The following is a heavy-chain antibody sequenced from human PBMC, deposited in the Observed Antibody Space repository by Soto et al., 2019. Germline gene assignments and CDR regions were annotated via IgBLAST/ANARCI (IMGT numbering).Heavy chain of an antibody. V-gene: IGHV4-39*01. D-gene: IGHD6-19*01. CDR1: GGYFSNYF. CDR2: IFYSGST. Sequence: SLTHPLSCAVYGGYFSNYFWGWIRQPPGKGLEWIGTIFYSGSTYYNPSLKSRVTISVDTSKNQFSLRLTSVTAADTALYYCARRYGWLYFDYWGQGSLVTVSS. CDR3: ARRYGWLYFDY. J-gene: IGHJ4*02.